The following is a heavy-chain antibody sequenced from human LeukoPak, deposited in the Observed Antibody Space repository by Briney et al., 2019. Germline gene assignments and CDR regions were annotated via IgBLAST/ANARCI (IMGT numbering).Heavy chain of an antibody. Sequence: SDSLSLTCTVSGGSISNYYWSWIRQPPGKGLEWIGHIYNSANTHYNPSLQSRVTISVDTSKNQFSLRLSSVTAADTAVYYCARAGTTYYYDDHVFDIWGQGTTITVSS. V-gene: IGHV4-59*07. CDR1: GGSISNYY. J-gene: IGHJ3*02. CDR3: ARAGTTYYYDDHVFDI. CDR2: IYNSANT. D-gene: IGHD3-22*01.